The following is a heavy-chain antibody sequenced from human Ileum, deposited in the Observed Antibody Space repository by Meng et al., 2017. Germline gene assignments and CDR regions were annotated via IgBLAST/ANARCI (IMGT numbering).Heavy chain of an antibody. V-gene: IGHV4-4*02. D-gene: IGHD2-15*01. Sequence: QMQLQESGPGLVKPSGTLSVTCGVAGGSFSSGNWWGWVRQPPGKGLEWIGEIFHTGNTNYNPSLQSRVSLSIDKSKNQFSLKVISVTAADTAVYYCVNYCSGGKCSPNEKTQHWGQGTLVTVSS. CDR1: GGSFSSGNW. CDR2: IFHTGNT. J-gene: IGHJ1*01. CDR3: VNYCSGGKCSPNEKTQH.